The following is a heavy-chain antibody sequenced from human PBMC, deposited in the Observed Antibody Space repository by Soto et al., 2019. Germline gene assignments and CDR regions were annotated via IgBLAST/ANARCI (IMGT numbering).Heavy chain of an antibody. Sequence: QVQLVQSGAEVKKPGSSVKVSCKASGGTFSSYAISWVRQAPGQGLEWMGGIIPIFGTANYAQKFQGRVTITADGSTSTAYRELSSLRSEDTAVYYCARADVDTAMAYEGNWFDPWGQGTLVTVSS. CDR1: GGTFSSYA. CDR2: IIPIFGTA. D-gene: IGHD5-18*01. J-gene: IGHJ5*02. CDR3: ARADVDTAMAYEGNWFDP. V-gene: IGHV1-69*12.